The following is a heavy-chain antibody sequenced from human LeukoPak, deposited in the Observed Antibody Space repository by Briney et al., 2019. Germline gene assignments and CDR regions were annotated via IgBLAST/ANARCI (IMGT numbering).Heavy chain of an antibody. J-gene: IGHJ4*02. CDR2: INHSGST. CDR3: ASQYYYGSGSYSDY. CDR1: GGSFSGYY. V-gene: IGHV4-34*01. Sequence: SGTLSLTCAVYGGSFSGYYWCWIGQPPGKGLEWIGEINHSGSTNYNPSLKSRVTISVDTSKNQFSLKLSSVTAADTAVYYCASQYYYGSGSYSDYWGQGTLVTVSS. D-gene: IGHD3-10*01.